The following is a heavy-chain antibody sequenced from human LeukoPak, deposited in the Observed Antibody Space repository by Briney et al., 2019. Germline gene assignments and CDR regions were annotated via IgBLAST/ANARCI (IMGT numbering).Heavy chain of an antibody. V-gene: IGHV4-59*01. Sequence: SETLSLTCAVSGDSIGSYYWTWTRQSPGKGLEWIGYIFYSGSTNYSPSLKSRVTISVDTSNNQFSLQLRSVTAADTAIYYCARGRARDGSYPWLDSWGQGTLVTVSS. J-gene: IGHJ5*01. D-gene: IGHD3-16*02. CDR1: GDSIGSYY. CDR2: IFYSGST. CDR3: ARGRARDGSYPWLDS.